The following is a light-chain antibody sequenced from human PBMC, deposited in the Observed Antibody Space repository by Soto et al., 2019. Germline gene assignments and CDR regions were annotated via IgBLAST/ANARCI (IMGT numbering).Light chain of an antibody. CDR3: SSYTTTDPYV. J-gene: IGLJ1*01. V-gene: IGLV2-14*01. CDR1: SSDVGAYDF. CDR2: EVS. Sequence: QSVLTQPASVSGSPGQSITICCTGTSSDVGAYDFVSWYQQHPGKAPKYLIYEVSNRPSGVSDRFSGSKSGTTASLTISGLQAEDEADYYCSSYTTTDPYVFGTGTKLTVL.